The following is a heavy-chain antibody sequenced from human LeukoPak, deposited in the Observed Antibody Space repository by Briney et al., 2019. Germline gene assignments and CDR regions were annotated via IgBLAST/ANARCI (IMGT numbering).Heavy chain of an antibody. CDR3: AKLTRGVMYFDY. D-gene: IGHD3-10*01. CDR1: GFTFSTYA. Sequence: GGSLRLSCAASGFTFSTYAMSWVRQAPGKGLEWVSAISGSGGSTYYADSVKGRFTISRDNSKNTLYLQMNSLRAEDTAVYYCAKLTRGVMYFDYWGQGTLVTVCS. CDR2: ISGSGGST. J-gene: IGHJ4*02. V-gene: IGHV3-23*01.